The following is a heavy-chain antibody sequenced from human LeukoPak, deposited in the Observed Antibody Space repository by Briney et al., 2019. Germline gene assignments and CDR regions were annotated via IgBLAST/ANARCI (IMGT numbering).Heavy chain of an antibody. CDR2: IRYDGSNK. CDR1: GFTFSSYG. CDR3: AKVAGRGAAGSFSGLGYFEY. V-gene: IGHV3-30*02. D-gene: IGHD6-13*01. J-gene: IGHJ4*02. Sequence: GGSLRLSCAASGFTFSSYGMHWVRQAPGKGLEWVAFIRYDGSNKYYADSVKGRFTISRDNSKNTLYLQMNSLRAEDTAVYYCAKVAGRGAAGSFSGLGYFEYWGQGTLVTFSS.